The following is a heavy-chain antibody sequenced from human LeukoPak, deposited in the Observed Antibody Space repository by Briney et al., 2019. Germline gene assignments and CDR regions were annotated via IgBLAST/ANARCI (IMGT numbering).Heavy chain of an antibody. Sequence: SETLSLICSVSGGSISSYYWSWIRQPPGKGLVGIGYIYYSGSTNYNPSLKSRVTISVDASKNQFSLKLSSVTAADTAVYYCARLNDHGGNSDAFDIWGQGTMVTVSS. D-gene: IGHD4-23*01. V-gene: IGHV4-59*08. J-gene: IGHJ3*02. CDR3: ARLNDHGGNSDAFDI. CDR2: IYYSGST. CDR1: GGSISSYY.